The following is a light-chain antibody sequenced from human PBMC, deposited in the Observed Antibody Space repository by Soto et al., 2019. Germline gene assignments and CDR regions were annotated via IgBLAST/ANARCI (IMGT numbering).Light chain of an antibody. CDR1: QSISSW. CDR3: QQYNRYPPWT. CDR2: DAS. V-gene: IGKV1-5*01. J-gene: IGKJ1*01. Sequence: DIQMTQSPSTLSASVGDRVTITCRASQSISSWLAWYQQKPGKAPKLLIYDASSLESGVPSRFSGSGSGTEFTLTISRLQPDDFATYYCQQYNRYPPWTFGQGTKVEIK.